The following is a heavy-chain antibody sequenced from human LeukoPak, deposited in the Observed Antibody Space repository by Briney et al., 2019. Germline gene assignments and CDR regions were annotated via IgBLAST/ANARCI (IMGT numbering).Heavy chain of an antibody. D-gene: IGHD2-2*02. J-gene: IGHJ3*01. CDR1: GFTFSSYG. CDR3: ARDRDCSSTSCYNAFDV. Sequence: GRSLRLSCAASGFTFSSYGMHWVRQAPGKGLEWVAVISYDGSNKYYADSVKGRFTISRDNSKNTLYLQMNSLRVEDTAVYYCARDRDCSSTSCYNAFDVWGQGTLVTVSS. V-gene: IGHV3-30*03. CDR2: ISYDGSNK.